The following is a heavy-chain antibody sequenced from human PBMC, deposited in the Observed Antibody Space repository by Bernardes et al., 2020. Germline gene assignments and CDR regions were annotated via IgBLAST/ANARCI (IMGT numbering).Heavy chain of an antibody. CDR1: GFTFSNAW. V-gene: IGHV3-15*07. CDR3: TTGHRYYDFWRAHYYYCGMDV. Sequence: GGSLRLSCAASGFTFSNAWMNWVRQAPGKGLEWVGRIKSKTDGGTTDYAAPVKGRFTISRDDSKNTLYLQMNSLKTEDTAVYYCTTGHRYYDFWRAHYYYCGMDVWGQGTTVTVSS. D-gene: IGHD3-3*01. J-gene: IGHJ6*02. CDR2: IKSKTDGGTT.